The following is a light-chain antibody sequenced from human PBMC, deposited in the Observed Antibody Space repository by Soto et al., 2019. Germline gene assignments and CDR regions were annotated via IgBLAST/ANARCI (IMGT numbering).Light chain of an antibody. Sequence: DIQMTQSPSSLSASVGDRVTITCRASQSISSYLNWYQQKPGKAPKLLIYAASTLQSGVPSRFSGSGYGTDFTLTISSLKTEDFANSYCQQSYTNPLYPFGQGTKLEIQ. J-gene: IGKJ2*01. CDR2: AAS. V-gene: IGKV1-39*01. CDR1: QSISSY. CDR3: QQSYTNPLYP.